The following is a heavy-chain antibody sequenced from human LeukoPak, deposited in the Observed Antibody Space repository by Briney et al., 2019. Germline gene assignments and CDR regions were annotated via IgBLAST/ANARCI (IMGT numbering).Heavy chain of an antibody. J-gene: IGHJ4*02. CDR1: GGSISSYY. V-gene: IGHV4-59*08. D-gene: IGHD5-24*01. CDR2: IYYSGST. CDR3: AKLKWLQLGYFDY. Sequence: SSETLSLTCTVSGGSISSYYWSWIRQPPGKGLEWIGYIYYSGSTNYNPSLKSRVTISVDTSKNQFSLKLSSVTAADTAVYYCAKLKWLQLGYFDYWGQGTLVTVSS.